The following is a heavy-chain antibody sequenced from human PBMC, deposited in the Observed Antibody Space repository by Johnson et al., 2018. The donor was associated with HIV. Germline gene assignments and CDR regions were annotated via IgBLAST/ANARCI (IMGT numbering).Heavy chain of an antibody. D-gene: IGHD6-6*01. Sequence: QVQLVESGGGLVQPGGSLRLSCTASGFVVNDNYMPWVRQAPGKGLEWVAVIWYDGTNKYHAESVKGRFTISRDNSKNTLYLQMNSLRAEDTAVYYCAKGEQLVISRKGHDAFDIWGQGTMVTVSS. V-gene: IGHV3-30*02. CDR2: IWYDGTNK. CDR1: GFVVNDNY. CDR3: AKGEQLVISRKGHDAFDI. J-gene: IGHJ3*02.